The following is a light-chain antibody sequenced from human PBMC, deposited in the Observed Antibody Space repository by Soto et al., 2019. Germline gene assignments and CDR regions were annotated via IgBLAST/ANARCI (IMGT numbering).Light chain of an antibody. V-gene: IGKV1-5*03. CDR1: QSVSFW. CDR2: KAS. Sequence: IQMTQFPSYLYASLGDRVTITCRASQSVSFWFAWYQQKPGKAPKLLIYKASTLESGVPSRFIGGGFGTEFTLTISSMQPDDYATYYCQHYQTFWTFCQGTKVDIK. CDR3: QHYQTFWT. J-gene: IGKJ1*01.